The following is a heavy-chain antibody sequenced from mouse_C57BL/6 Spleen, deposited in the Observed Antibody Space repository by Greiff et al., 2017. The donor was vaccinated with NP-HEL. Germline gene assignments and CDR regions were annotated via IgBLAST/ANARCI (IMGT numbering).Heavy chain of an antibody. CDR3: ARRGDYAWFAY. V-gene: IGHV1-63*01. CDR1: GYTFTNYW. D-gene: IGHD2-4*01. Sequence: QVQLQQSGAELVRPGTSVKMSCKASGYTFTNYWIGWAKQRPGHGLEWIGDIYPGGGYTNYNEKFKGKATLTADKSSSTAYMQFSGLTSEDSAIYYCARRGDYAWFAYWGQGTLVTVSA. CDR2: IYPGGGYT. J-gene: IGHJ3*01.